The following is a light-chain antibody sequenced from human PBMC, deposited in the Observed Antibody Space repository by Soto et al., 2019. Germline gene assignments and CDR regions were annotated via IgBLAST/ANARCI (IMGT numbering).Light chain of an antibody. CDR3: QQYNNWPPFT. CDR1: QSVSSS. V-gene: IGKV3-15*01. CDR2: DAS. J-gene: IGKJ3*01. Sequence: EIVMTQSPATLSVSPGERATLSCRASQSVSSSLAWYQQKPGQAPRLLIYDASTKATGSPARFSGSGSGTEFTLTISSLQSEDFAVYYCQQYNNWPPFTFGPGTKVDIK.